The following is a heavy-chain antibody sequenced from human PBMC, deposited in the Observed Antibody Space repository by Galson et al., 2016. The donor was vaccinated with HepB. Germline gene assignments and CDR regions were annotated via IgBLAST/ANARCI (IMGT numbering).Heavy chain of an antibody. D-gene: IGHD1-7*01. CDR1: GYTFTSYA. J-gene: IGHJ4*02. CDR3: ARGPGNYYFDY. Sequence: SVKVSCKASGYTFTSYAMHWVRQAPGQGLEWAGWINASNGNTKYSQKFQGRVTITRDTSASTAYMKLSSLRSEDTAVYYCARGPGNYYFDYWGQGTLVTVSS. CDR2: INASNGNT. V-gene: IGHV1-3*01.